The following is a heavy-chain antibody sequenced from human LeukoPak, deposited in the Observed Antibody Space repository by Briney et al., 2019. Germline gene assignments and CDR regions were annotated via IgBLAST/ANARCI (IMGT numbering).Heavy chain of an antibody. V-gene: IGHV3-7*01. CDR1: GFTFNKSW. CDR3: AKTGERDY. D-gene: IGHD7-27*01. J-gene: IGHJ4*02. Sequence: GGSLRLSCAASGFTFNKSWMSRVRQAPGKGPEWVANIKEDGTQKYYVDSVRGRFTISRDNAENSLYLQMNSLRDEDTAVYYCAKTGERDYWGRGTLVTVSS. CDR2: IKEDGTQK.